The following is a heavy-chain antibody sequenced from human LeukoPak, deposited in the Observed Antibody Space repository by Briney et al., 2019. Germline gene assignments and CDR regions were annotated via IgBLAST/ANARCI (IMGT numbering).Heavy chain of an antibody. CDR3: ARRPNYYGSGSYDY. CDR2: ISPSGGST. V-gene: IGHV1-46*01. D-gene: IGHD3-10*01. CDR1: GYTFTSNY. J-gene: IGHJ4*02. Sequence: ASVKVSCKAFGYTFTSNYMHWVRQAPGQGPEWMGVISPSGGSTTYAQKFQGRVTMTRDTSISTAYMELSRLRSDDTAVYYCARRPNYYGSGSYDYWGQGTLVTVSS.